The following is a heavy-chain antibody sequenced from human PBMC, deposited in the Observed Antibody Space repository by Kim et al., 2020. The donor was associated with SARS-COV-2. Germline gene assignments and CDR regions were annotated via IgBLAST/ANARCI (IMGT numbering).Heavy chain of an antibody. J-gene: IGHJ6*02. Sequence: GGSLRLSCAASGFTFSSYAMHWVRQAPGKGLEWVAVISYDGSNKYYVDSVKGRFTISRDNSKNTLFLQMNSLRAEDTAVYYCARDFDSRSTWGWVDYYYGMDVWGQGTTVTVSS. CDR1: GFTFSSYA. V-gene: IGHV3-30*04. CDR3: ARDFDSRSTWGWVDYYYGMDV. D-gene: IGHD6-6*01. CDR2: ISYDGSNK.